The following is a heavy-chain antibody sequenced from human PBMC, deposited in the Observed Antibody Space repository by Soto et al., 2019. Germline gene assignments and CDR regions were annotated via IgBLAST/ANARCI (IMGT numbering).Heavy chain of an antibody. CDR3: ASKDYADYGWFDP. CDR2: IYHSGST. Sequence: QVQLQESGPGLVKPSGTLSLTCGVSGGSISSSKWWSWVRQPPGQGLEWIGEIYHSGSTNYNSSLKSRVTISVDTSKNQFSLKLSSVTAADTALYYCASKDYADYGWFDPWGQGMLVTVSS. J-gene: IGHJ5*02. CDR1: GGSISSSKW. D-gene: IGHD4-17*01. V-gene: IGHV4-4*02.